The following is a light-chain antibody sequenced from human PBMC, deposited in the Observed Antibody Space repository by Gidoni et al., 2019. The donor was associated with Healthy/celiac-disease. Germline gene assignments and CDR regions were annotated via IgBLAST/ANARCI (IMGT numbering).Light chain of an antibody. CDR2: DAS. J-gene: IGKJ2*01. CDR3: QQRSNWPPYT. Sequence: EIVLTQSPATLSLSPGERATLSCRASQSVSSYLAWYQQKPGQAPRLLIYDASNRATGIPARLSGSGSGTDFNLTISSLEPEDFAVYYCQQRSNWPPYTFXQXTKLEIK. V-gene: IGKV3-11*01. CDR1: QSVSSY.